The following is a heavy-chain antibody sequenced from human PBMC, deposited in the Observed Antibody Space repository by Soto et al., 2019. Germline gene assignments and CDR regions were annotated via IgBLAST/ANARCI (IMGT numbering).Heavy chain of an antibody. CDR1: RGALSGYS. D-gene: IGHD3-16*01. CDR3: ARDHDYVWGCHRNWLGL. J-gene: IGHJ5*02. Sequence: SETLSLTCAVYRGALSGYSWNWIRQPPGKGLEWIGEINYSEDTNPTYNPSLKSRVTISADRTNNQLFLRLTSVTAADTAIYYCARDHDYVWGCHRNWLGLWGQGTPVTVSS. CDR2: INYSEDT. V-gene: IGHV4-34*01.